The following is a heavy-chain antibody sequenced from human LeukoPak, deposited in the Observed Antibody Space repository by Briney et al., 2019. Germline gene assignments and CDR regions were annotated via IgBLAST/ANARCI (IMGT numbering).Heavy chain of an antibody. D-gene: IGHD6-19*01. Sequence: GGSLRLSCAASGFIFSNYGMHWVRQAPGKGLEWVAFTRYDESNKFYADSVKGRFTISRDNSKNILFLQMNSLRAEDTAVYYCATMQWLEGVDWFDPWGQGTLVTVSS. V-gene: IGHV3-30*02. CDR3: ATMQWLEGVDWFDP. CDR1: GFIFSNYG. J-gene: IGHJ5*02. CDR2: TRYDESNK.